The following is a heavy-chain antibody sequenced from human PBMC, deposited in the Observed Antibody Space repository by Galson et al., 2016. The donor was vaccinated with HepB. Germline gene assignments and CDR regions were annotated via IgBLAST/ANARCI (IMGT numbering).Heavy chain of an antibody. V-gene: IGHV3-23*01. J-gene: IGHJ4*02. CDR3: AKWKRYSDSGSDNVDY. D-gene: IGHD3-10*01. CDR1: EFTFSSYV. CDR2: ISGNGGST. Sequence: SLRLSCAASEFTFSSYVMSWVRQAPGKGLEWVSTISGNGGSTYYADSVKGRFTISRDNSKNTLYLQMNSLRVEDSAVYYCAKWKRYSDSGSDNVDYWGQGTLVTVSS.